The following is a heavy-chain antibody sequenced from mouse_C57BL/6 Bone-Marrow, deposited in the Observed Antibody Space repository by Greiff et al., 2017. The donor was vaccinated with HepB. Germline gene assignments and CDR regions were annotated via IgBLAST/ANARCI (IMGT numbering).Heavy chain of an antibody. Sequence: VHLVESGAELARPGASVKLSCKASGYTFTSYGISWVKQRTGQGLEWIGEIYPRSGNTYYNEKFKGKATLTADKSSSTAYMELRSLTSEDSAVYFCAVLLRFAYWGQGTLVTVSA. V-gene: IGHV1-81*01. D-gene: IGHD1-1*01. CDR2: IYPRSGNT. CDR1: GYTFTSYG. J-gene: IGHJ3*01. CDR3: AVLLRFAY.